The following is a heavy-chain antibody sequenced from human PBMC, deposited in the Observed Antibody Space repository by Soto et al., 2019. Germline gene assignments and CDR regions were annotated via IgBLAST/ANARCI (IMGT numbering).Heavy chain of an antibody. CDR2: INAGNGNT. D-gene: IGHD1-1*01. Sequence: RASVKVSCKASGYTFTSYAIHWVRQAPGQRLEWMGWINAGNGNTKYSQKFQGRVTITRDTSASTAYMELSSLRSEDTAVYYCARAAGTDAFDIWGHGTMVTVSS. V-gene: IGHV1-3*01. J-gene: IGHJ3*02. CDR1: GYTFTSYA. CDR3: ARAAGTDAFDI.